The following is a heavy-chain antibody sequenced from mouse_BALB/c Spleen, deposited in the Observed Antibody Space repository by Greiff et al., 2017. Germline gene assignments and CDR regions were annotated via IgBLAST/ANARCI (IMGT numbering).Heavy chain of an antibody. CDR3: ARNWDVYYAMDY. CDR1: GFTFSDYY. Sequence: EVMLVESGGGLVKPGGSLKLSCAASGFTFSDYYMYWVRQTPEKRLEWVATISDGGSYTYYPDSVKGRFTISRDNAKNNLYLQMSSLKSEDTAMYYCARNWDVYYAMDYWGQGTSVTVSS. CDR2: ISDGGSYT. D-gene: IGHD4-1*01. J-gene: IGHJ4*01. V-gene: IGHV5-4*02.